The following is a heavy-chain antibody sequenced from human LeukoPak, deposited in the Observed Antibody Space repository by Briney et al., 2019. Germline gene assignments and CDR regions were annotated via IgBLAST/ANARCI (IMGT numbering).Heavy chain of an antibody. CDR2: ISFDGDEK. CDR3: ARVQLENCGMTSCYVFAS. D-gene: IGHD2-2*01. V-gene: IGHV3-30*04. Sequence: GESLRLSCAASGFTVSTTSMHWVRQAPGKGLEWVAVISFDGDEKYYADSVKGRFTISRDISTNTLSLEMNSLTPKDTAVYYCARVQLENCGMTSCYVFASWSQGTLVTVSS. J-gene: IGHJ4*02. CDR1: GFTVSTTS.